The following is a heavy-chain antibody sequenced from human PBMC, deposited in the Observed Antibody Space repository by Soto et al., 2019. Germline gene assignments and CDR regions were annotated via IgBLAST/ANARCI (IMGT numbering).Heavy chain of an antibody. CDR1: GGSVRGGSYC. J-gene: IGHJ2*01. V-gene: IGHV4-61*01. CDR3: ARVPLTTYFDL. CDR2: VNNSGST. D-gene: IGHD3-9*01. Sequence: QVQLQESGPGLVKPSETLSLTCTVSGGSVRGGSYCWSWMRQSPGKGLECIGYVNNSGSTTYNPSLKSRVTISVDTSKNQFSLGLSSVTAADTAVYYCARVPLTTYFDLWGRGTLVTVSS.